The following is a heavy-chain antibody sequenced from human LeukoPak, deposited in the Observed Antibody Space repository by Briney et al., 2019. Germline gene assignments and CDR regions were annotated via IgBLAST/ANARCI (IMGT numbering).Heavy chain of an antibody. CDR1: GFTFGDYA. CDR3: TRHLGYDYVWGSYRDLDY. D-gene: IGHD3-16*02. J-gene: IGHJ4*02. CDR2: IRSKAYGGTT. V-gene: IGHV3-49*03. Sequence: PGGSLRLSCTASGFTFGDYAMSWFRQAPGKGLEWVSFIRSKAYGGTTEYAASVKGRFTISRDDSKGIAYLQMNSLKTEDTAVYYCTRHLGYDYVWGSYRDLDYWGQGTLVTVSS.